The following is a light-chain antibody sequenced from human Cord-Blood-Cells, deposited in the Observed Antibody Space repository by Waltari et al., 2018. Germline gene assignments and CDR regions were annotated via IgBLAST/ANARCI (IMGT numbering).Light chain of an antibody. Sequence: DIQMTQSPSSLSASVGDRVTITCRASQGISSYLAWFQQKPGKAPRSLIYAASSWQSGVPSKFSGSGSGTEFTLTISSLQPEDFATYYCQQYNSYPLTFGRGTKVEIK. CDR2: AAS. CDR1: QGISSY. V-gene: IGKV1-16*02. J-gene: IGKJ4*01. CDR3: QQYNSYPLT.